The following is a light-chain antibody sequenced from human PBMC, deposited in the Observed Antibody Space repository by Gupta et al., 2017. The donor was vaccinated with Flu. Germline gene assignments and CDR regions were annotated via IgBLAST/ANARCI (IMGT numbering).Light chain of an antibody. CDR3: QQTDTMPNT. J-gene: IGKJ2*01. CDR2: SAS. CDR1: EDINTY. V-gene: IGKV1-39*01. Sequence: DIQMTQSPSSLYVSLGDTISLTCRASEDINTYLNWYQQRPGESPKLLIYSASGLQGGVPSKFSGSGSGTDFTFTITKVQPGDFATYYCQQTDTMPNTFGQGT.